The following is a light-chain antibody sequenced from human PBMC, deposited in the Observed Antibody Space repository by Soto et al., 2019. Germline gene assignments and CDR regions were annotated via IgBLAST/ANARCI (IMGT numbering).Light chain of an antibody. J-gene: IGKJ1*01. Sequence: DIQMTQSPSTLSAVVGDRVTITCLASQSISSWLAWYQQKPGKAPKLLIYDASSLESGVPSRFSGSGSGTEFTLTISSLQPDDFATYYCQQYNSYSPGWTFGQGTKVDI. CDR1: QSISSW. CDR2: DAS. CDR3: QQYNSYSPGWT. V-gene: IGKV1-5*01.